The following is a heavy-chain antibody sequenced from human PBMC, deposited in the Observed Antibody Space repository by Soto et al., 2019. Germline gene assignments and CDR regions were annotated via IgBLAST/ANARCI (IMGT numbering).Heavy chain of an antibody. V-gene: IGHV3-48*03. D-gene: IGHD1-26*01. CDR3: ARDTYSGSYYDYYYGMDV. CDR2: ISSSGITI. J-gene: IGHJ6*02. Sequence: GGSLRLSCAASGFTFSSYEMNWVRQAPGKGLEWVSYISSSGITIYYADSVKGRFTISRDNAKNSLYLQMNSLRAEDTAVYYCARDTYSGSYYDYYYGMDVWGQGTTVTVYS. CDR1: GFTFSSYE.